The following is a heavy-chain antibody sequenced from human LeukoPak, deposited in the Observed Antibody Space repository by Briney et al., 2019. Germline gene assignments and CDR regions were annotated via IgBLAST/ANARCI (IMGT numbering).Heavy chain of an antibody. CDR3: ARDRGRGGLSSAFDI. D-gene: IGHD3-16*01. V-gene: IGHV1-8*01. J-gene: IGHJ3*02. CDR2: MNPNSGNT. Sequence: ASVKVSCKASGYTFTTYDINWVRQATGQGLEWMGWMNPNSGNTGYAQKFQGRVTMTRNTSISTAYMELSRLRSDDTAEYYCARDRGRGGLSSAFDIWGQGTMVTVSS. CDR1: GYTFTTYD.